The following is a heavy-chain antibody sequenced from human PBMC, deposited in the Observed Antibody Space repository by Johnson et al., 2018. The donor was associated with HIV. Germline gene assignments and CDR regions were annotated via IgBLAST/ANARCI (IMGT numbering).Heavy chain of an antibody. CDR3: ARVMVQGDAFDI. CDR2: ISSGGSTI. J-gene: IGHJ3*02. CDR1: GFTFSDYY. Sequence: QMLLVESGGGLVKPGGSLRLSCAASGFTFSDYYMSWIRQAPGKGLEWVSYISSGGSTISYADSVKGRFTITRDNAKNSMYLQMNSLRAEDTAVYYCARVMVQGDAFDIWGQGTMVTVSS. V-gene: IGHV3-11*04. D-gene: IGHD3-10*01.